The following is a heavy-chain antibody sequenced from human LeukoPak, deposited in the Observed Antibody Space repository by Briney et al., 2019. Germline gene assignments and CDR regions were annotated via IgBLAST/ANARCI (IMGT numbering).Heavy chain of an antibody. CDR2: IYHTGST. CDR1: GGSFSSTSYY. Sequence: SETLSLTCTVSGGSFSSTSYYWGWIRQPPGKGLEWIANIYHTGSTYYNPSLKSRVTISVDTSANQFSLKLNSVTAADTAVYYCARHGGYSSSWTGAFDYWGQGTLVTVSS. V-gene: IGHV4-39*01. D-gene: IGHD6-13*01. J-gene: IGHJ4*02. CDR3: ARHGGYSSSWTGAFDY.